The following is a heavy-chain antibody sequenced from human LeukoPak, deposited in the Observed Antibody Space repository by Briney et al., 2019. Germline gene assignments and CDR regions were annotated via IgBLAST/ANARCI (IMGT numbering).Heavy chain of an antibody. CDR1: GFTVSSNY. CDR3: ARTPNLRYSSSWYVDY. Sequence: GGSLRLSCAASGFTVSSNYMSWVRQAPGKGLEWVSVIYSGGSTYYADSVKGRFTISRDNSKNTLYLQMNSLRAEDTAVYYCARTPNLRYSSSWYVDYWGQGTLVTVSS. V-gene: IGHV3-66*01. CDR2: IYSGGST. J-gene: IGHJ4*02. D-gene: IGHD6-13*01.